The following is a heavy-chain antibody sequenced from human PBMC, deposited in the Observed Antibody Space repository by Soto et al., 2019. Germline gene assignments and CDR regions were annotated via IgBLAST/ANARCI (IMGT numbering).Heavy chain of an antibody. CDR3: AKDQGVWGSYPSYYFDY. CDR1: GFTFSSYA. D-gene: IGHD3-16*02. V-gene: IGHV3-30*18. J-gene: IGHJ4*02. Sequence: PGGSLRLSCAASGFTFSSYAMHWVRQAPGKGLEWVAVISYDGSDKYYADSVKGRFTISRDNSENTLYLQMNSLRAEDTAVYYCAKDQGVWGSYPSYYFDYWGQGTLVTVSS. CDR2: ISYDGSDK.